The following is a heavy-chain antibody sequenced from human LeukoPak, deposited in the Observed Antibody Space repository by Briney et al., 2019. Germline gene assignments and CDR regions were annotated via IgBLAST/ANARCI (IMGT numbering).Heavy chain of an antibody. V-gene: IGHV3-7*01. J-gene: IGHJ4*02. CDR2: IKEDGSQK. CDR3: ARDWTGAVADF. D-gene: IGHD6-19*01. CDR1: GFTFSLYW. Sequence: GGSLRLSCAASGFTFSLYWMSWVRQAPGKGLEWVANIKEDGSQKYYVDSVKGRFTISRDNAKNTLYLQMNSLRAEDTAVYYCARDWTGAVADFWGQGTLVTVSS.